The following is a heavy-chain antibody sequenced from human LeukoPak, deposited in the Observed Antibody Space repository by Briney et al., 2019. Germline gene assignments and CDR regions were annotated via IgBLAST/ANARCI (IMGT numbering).Heavy chain of an antibody. CDR3: AKGQDVLTGYSYFDY. V-gene: IGHV3-23*01. D-gene: IGHD3-9*01. CDR2: ISGSGGTT. CDR1: GFIFDSYA. Sequence: GGSLRLSCAASGFIFDSYATSWVRQAPGKGLEWVSVISGSGGTTYYADSVKGRFTISRENSKNKLYLQMNSLRAEDTAVYYCAKGQDVLTGYSYFDYWGRGPLVTVSS. J-gene: IGHJ4*02.